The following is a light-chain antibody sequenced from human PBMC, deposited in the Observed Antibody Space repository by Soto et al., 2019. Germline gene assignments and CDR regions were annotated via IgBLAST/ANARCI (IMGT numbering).Light chain of an antibody. J-gene: IGLJ2*01. Sequence: QSALTQPPSASGSPGQSVTISCTGTSSDVGGYNYVSWYQQHPGKAPKLMIYEVSKQTSGVPDRFSGYKSGNTASLTVSGLQAEDEADYYCSSYAGSNRGVFGGGTKVTVL. CDR3: SSYAGSNRGV. CDR1: SSDVGGYNY. CDR2: EVS. V-gene: IGLV2-8*01.